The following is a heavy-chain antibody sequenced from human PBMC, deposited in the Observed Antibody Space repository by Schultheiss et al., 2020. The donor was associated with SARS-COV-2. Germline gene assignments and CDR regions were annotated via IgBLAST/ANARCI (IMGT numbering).Heavy chain of an antibody. V-gene: IGHV4-61*10. CDR2: VSPSGST. CDR1: GGSISSGSYY. J-gene: IGHJ6*02. Sequence: SETLSLTCTVSGGSISSGSYYWSWIRQPAGKGLEWIGYVSPSGSTNYNPSLKSRVTISVDTSKNQFSLKLSSVTAADTAVYYCAREHMRQWLGDYYYYGMDVWGQGTTVTVSS. CDR3: AREHMRQWLGDYYYYGMDV. D-gene: IGHD6-19*01.